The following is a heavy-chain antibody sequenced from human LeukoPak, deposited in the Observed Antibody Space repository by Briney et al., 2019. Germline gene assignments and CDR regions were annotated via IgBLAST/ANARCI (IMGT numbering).Heavy chain of an antibody. J-gene: IGHJ4*02. V-gene: IGHV3-23*01. D-gene: IGHD1-26*01. Sequence: GGSLRLSCAASGFTFTKYWMTWVRQAPGKGLEWVSVISGSGGSTYYADSVKGRFTISRDNAKNSLYLQMNSLRAEDTAVYYCARGYGGSYYDYFDYWGQGTLVTVSS. CDR1: GFTFTKYW. CDR3: ARGYGGSYYDYFDY. CDR2: ISGSGGST.